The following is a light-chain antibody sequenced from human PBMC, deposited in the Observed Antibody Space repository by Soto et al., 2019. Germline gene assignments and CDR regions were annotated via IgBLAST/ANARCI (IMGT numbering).Light chain of an antibody. CDR3: QQYNSYRLT. J-gene: IGKJ4*01. CDR2: DAS. V-gene: IGKV1-5*01. Sequence: DIQMTQSPTTLSASVGDRVTITCRASQRISSWLAWYQQKPAKAPNLLIYDASSLESGFPSRFSGSGSGTECILTISSMQPDDFATYYCQQYNSYRLTVGGGTKGAIK. CDR1: QRISSW.